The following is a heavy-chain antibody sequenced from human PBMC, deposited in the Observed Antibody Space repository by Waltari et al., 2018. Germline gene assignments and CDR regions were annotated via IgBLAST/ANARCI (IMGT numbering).Heavy chain of an antibody. V-gene: IGHV4-39*01. CDR1: GGSISSSSYY. CDR3: ARHRRPRIAAAGVYYGMDV. J-gene: IGHJ6*02. Sequence: QLQLQESGPGLVKPSETLSLTCTVSGGSISSSSYYWGWIRQPPGKGREWIGSIYYSGSTYYNPSLKSRVTISVDTSKNQFSLKLSSVTAADTAVYYCARHRRPRIAAAGVYYGMDVWGQGTTVTVSS. CDR2: IYYSGST. D-gene: IGHD6-13*01.